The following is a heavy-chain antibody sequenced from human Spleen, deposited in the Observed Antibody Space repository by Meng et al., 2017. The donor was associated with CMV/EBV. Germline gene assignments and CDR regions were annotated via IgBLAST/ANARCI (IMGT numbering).Heavy chain of an antibody. D-gene: IGHD2-2*01. V-gene: IGHV4-59*01. J-gene: IGHJ6*02. CDR2: IYHSGST. CDR3: ARDRGTVPTANYYYYCGMDV. CDR1: GGSISTYY. Sequence: SETLSLTCSVSGGSISTYYWSWIRQPPGKGLEWIGYIYHSGSTNYNPSLKSRVTISVDTSKNQFSLKLSSVTAADTAVYYCARDRGTVPTANYYYYCGMDVWGQGTTVTVSS.